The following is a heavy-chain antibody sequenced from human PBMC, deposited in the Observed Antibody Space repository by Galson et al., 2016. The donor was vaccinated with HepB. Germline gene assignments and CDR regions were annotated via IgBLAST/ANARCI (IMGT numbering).Heavy chain of an antibody. CDR3: AREGYRDYGDGGDAFDI. V-gene: IGHV3-33*01. Sequence: SLRLSCAASGFTFRSYGMHWVRQAPGKGLEWLAVIWHDGTNEDYADSVKGRFTISRDNSKNTLYLQMNSLRAEDTAVYFCAREGYRDYGDGGDAFDIWGQGTMVTVSS. CDR2: IWHDGTNE. CDR1: GFTFRSYG. J-gene: IGHJ3*02. D-gene: IGHD4-17*01.